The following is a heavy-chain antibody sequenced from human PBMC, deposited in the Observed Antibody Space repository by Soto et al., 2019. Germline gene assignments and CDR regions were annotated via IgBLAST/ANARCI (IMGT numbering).Heavy chain of an antibody. J-gene: IGHJ6*02. CDR3: ARGSTSDYYYGMDV. V-gene: IGHV4-39*01. CDR1: GGSISSSSYY. D-gene: IGHD3-16*01. CDR2: IYYSGST. Sequence: SETLSLTCTVSGGSISSSSYYWGWIRQPPGKGLEWIGSIYYSGSTYYNPSLKGRVTISVDTSKNQFSLKLSSVTAADTAVYYCARGSTSDYYYGMDVWGQGTTVTVSS.